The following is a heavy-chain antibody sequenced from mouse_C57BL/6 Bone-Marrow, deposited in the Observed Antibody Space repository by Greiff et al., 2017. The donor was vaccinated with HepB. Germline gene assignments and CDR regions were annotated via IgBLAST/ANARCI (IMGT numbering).Heavy chain of an antibody. Sequence: VQLQQSGAELVRPGTSVKLSCKASGYTFTSYWMHWVKQRPGQGLEWIGVIDPSDSYTNYNQKFKGKATLTVDTSSSTAYMQLSSLTSEDSAVYYCARGHYGSSYRYFDVWGTGTTVTVSS. CDR2: IDPSDSYT. D-gene: IGHD1-1*01. CDR1: GYTFTSYW. V-gene: IGHV1-59*01. J-gene: IGHJ1*03. CDR3: ARGHYGSSYRYFDV.